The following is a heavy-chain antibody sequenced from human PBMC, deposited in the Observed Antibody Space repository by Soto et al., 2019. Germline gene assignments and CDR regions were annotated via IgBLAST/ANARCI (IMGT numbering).Heavy chain of an antibody. J-gene: IGHJ6*02. Sequence: PSETLSLTCTVSGGSISSGDYYWSWIRQPPXKGLEWIGYIYYSGSTYYNPSLKSRVTISVDTSKNQFSLKLSSVTAADTAVYYCARDQGEPGAQYYYYGMDVWGQGTTVTVSS. V-gene: IGHV4-30-4*01. CDR1: GGSISSGDYY. CDR3: ARDQGEPGAQYYYYGMDV. CDR2: IYYSGST.